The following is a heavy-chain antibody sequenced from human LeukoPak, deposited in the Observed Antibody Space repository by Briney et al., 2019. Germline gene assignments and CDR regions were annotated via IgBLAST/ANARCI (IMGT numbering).Heavy chain of an antibody. Sequence: SQTLSLTCAISGDSVSSNSAAWNWIRQSPLRGLEWLGRTYYRSKWYNDYAVSVKSRITIKPDTSKNQFSLQLNSVTPEDTAVYYCAIYDSSGYSTLDYWGQGTLVTVSS. CDR2: TYYRSKWYN. CDR1: GDSVSSNSAA. D-gene: IGHD3-22*01. V-gene: IGHV6-1*01. CDR3: AIYDSSGYSTLDY. J-gene: IGHJ4*02.